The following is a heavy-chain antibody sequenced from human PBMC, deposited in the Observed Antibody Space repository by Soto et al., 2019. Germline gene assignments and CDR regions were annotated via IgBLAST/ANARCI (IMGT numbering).Heavy chain of an antibody. CDR1: RITCRNYW. CDR3: VIDVRGLESPYNWVHP. V-gene: IGHV3-7*01. CDR2: IKQDGSEG. Sequence: RGPLRLSCFSCRITCRNYWMRSVRLAPGKGLEWVANIKQDGSEGRYVDSVKGRFTISRDNAANSLYLQMNSLRVEDTAVYQCVIDVRGLESPYNWVHPWGQGTRVTVS. D-gene: IGHD1-1*01. J-gene: IGHJ5*01.